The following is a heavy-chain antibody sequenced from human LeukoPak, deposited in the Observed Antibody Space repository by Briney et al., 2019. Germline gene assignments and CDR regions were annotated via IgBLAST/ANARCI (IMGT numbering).Heavy chain of an antibody. J-gene: IGHJ6*02. CDR1: GYTFTSYG. CDR2: ISAYNGNT. D-gene: IGHD1-7*01. V-gene: IGHV1-18*01. Sequence: ASVKVSCKASGYTFTSYGISWVRQAPGQGLEWMGLISAYNGNTNYAQKLQGRVTMTTDTSTSTAYMELRSLRSDDTAVYYCARRGTGTSHYQYGMDVWGQGTAVTVSS. CDR3: ARRGTGTSHYQYGMDV.